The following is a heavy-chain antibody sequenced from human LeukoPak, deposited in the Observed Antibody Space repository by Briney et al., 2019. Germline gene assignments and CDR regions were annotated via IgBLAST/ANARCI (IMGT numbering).Heavy chain of an antibody. D-gene: IGHD6-13*01. CDR1: GGSISSYY. Sequence: SETLSLTCTVSGGSISSYYWSWIRQPPGKGLEWIGYIYYSGSTNYNPSLKSRVTISVDTSKNQFSLKLSSVTAADTAVYYCASYGSSFRRYYYYMDVWGKGTTVTVSS. CDR3: ASYGSSFRRYYYYMDV. V-gene: IGHV4-59*01. J-gene: IGHJ6*03. CDR2: IYYSGST.